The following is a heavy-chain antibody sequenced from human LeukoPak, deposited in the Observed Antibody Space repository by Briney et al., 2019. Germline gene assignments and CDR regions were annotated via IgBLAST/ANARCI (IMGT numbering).Heavy chain of an antibody. V-gene: IGHV3-21*01. CDR1: GFTFSSYS. CDR3: ARGFAHITGPFDY. CDR2: ISSSSSYI. J-gene: IGHJ4*02. D-gene: IGHD3-3*01. Sequence: GGSLRLSCAASGFTFSSYSMNWVRQAPGKELEWVSSISSSSSYIYYADSVKGRFTISRDNAKNSLYLQMNSLRAEDTAVYYCARGFAHITGPFDYWGQGTLVTVSS.